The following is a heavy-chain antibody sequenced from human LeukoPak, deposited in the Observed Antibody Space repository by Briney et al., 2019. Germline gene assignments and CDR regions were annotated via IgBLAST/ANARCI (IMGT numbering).Heavy chain of an antibody. CDR1: GFTFSSYA. CDR3: AKDSFYDSSGYYPPDYFDY. D-gene: IGHD3-22*01. V-gene: IGHV3-23*01. CDR2: ISGSGGST. Sequence: GGSLRLSCAASGFTFSSYAMSWVRQAPGEGLEWVSAISGSGGSTYYADSVKGRFTISRDNSKNTLYLQMNSLRAEDTAVHYCAKDSFYDSSGYYPPDYFDYWGQGTLVTVSS. J-gene: IGHJ4*02.